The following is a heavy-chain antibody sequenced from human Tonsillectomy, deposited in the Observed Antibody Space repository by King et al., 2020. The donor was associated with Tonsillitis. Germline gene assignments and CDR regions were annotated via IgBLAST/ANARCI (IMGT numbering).Heavy chain of an antibody. D-gene: IGHD6-13*01. CDR1: GFTFSSYS. Sequence: VQLVESGGGLVKPGGSLRLSCAASGFTFSSYSMNWVRQAPGKGLEWVSSISSSSSYIYYADSAKGPFTISRDNAKNSLCLKMNSLRAEDTAVYYCARDSRIAAADSFDYWGQGTLVTVSS. V-gene: IGHV3-21*01. CDR2: ISSSSSYI. CDR3: ARDSRIAAADSFDY. J-gene: IGHJ4*02.